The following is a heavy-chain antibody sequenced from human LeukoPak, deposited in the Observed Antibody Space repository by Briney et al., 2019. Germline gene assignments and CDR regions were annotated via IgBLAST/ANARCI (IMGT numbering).Heavy chain of an antibody. CDR2: IYYSGST. CDR3: ARSYSNYVNWYFDL. Sequence: SETLSLTCTVSGGSISSYYWSWIRQPPGMGLEWIGYIYYSGSTYYNPSLKSRVTISVDKSKNQFSLNLSSVTAADTAVYYCARSYSNYVNWYFDLWGRGALVTVS. V-gene: IGHV4-59*12. D-gene: IGHD4-11*01. J-gene: IGHJ2*01. CDR1: GGSISSYY.